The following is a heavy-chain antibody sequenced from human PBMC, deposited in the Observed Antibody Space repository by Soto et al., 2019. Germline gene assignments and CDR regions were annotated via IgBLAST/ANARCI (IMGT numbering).Heavy chain of an antibody. J-gene: IGHJ4*02. CDR2: IYYSGST. V-gene: IGHV4-59*01. Sequence: XETLSIPTTVSCGSMSRCDWSWIRQPPGKGLEWIGYIYYSGSTNYNPSLKSRVTISVDTSKNQFSLKLSSVTAADTAVYYCARVSSRAINMIVVEYYFDNWGQGTLVTVSS. D-gene: IGHD3-22*01. CDR1: CGSMSRCD. CDR3: ARVSSRAINMIVVEYYFDN.